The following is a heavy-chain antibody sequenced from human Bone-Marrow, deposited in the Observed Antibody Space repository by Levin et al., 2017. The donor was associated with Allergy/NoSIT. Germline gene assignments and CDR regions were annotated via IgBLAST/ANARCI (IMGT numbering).Heavy chain of an antibody. J-gene: IGHJ4*02. CDR3: TIVRGGQHPPFDY. Sequence: GGSLRLSCAASGFTFSSYSMNWVRQAPGKGLEWVSYISSSSSTIYYADSVNGRFTISRDNAKNSLYLQMNSLRDEDTAVYYCTIVRGGQHPPFDYWGQGTLVTVSS. CDR2: ISSSSSTI. CDR1: GFTFSSYS. D-gene: IGHD3-10*01. V-gene: IGHV3-48*02.